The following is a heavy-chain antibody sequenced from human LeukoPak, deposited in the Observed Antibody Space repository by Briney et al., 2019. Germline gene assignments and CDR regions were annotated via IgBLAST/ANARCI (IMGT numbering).Heavy chain of an antibody. Sequence: ASGKVPCKASGGTVTSYAISWGRQARGQGGEGRGGMIPIFGTANYAQKFQGRVTITTDESTSTAYMELSSLRSEDTAVYYCARSSLVGATMGGNWFDPWGQGTLVTVSS. CDR1: GGTVTSYA. D-gene: IGHD1-26*01. CDR3: ARSSLVGATMGGNWFDP. V-gene: IGHV1-69*05. CDR2: MIPIFGTA. J-gene: IGHJ5*02.